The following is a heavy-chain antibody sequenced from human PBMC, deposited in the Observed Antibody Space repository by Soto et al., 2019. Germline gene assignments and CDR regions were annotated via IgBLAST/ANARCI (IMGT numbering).Heavy chain of an antibody. J-gene: IGHJ5*02. CDR2: IRPNGGNT. CDR1: GYTFTDYY. Sequence: QVQLMQSGAEVKKPGASVRVSCKAAGYTFTDYYIHWVRQAPGQGLEWVGWIRPNGGNTNYAQKFQGRVTMTRDTSISTAYMDLSRLTSDDTAVYYCGRGVSGTFGGNWVDPWGQGTLVTVSS. V-gene: IGHV1-2*02. D-gene: IGHD1-26*01. CDR3: GRGVSGTFGGNWVDP.